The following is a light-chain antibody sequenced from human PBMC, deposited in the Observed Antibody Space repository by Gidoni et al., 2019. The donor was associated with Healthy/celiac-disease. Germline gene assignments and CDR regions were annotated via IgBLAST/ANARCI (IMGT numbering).Light chain of an antibody. CDR2: EVS. Sequence: QSALTQPPSASGSPGPSVTIACTGTSSDVGGYNYVSWYQLHPGKAPKLMIYEVSKRPAGVPDRFSGSKSGNTASLTVSGLQAEDEADYYCSSYAGSNNWVFGGGTKLTVL. J-gene: IGLJ3*02. CDR3: SSYAGSNNWV. V-gene: IGLV2-8*01. CDR1: SSDVGGYNY.